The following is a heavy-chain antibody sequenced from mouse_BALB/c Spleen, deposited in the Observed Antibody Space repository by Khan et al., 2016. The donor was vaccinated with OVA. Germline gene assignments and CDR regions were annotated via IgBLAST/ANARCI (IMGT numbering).Heavy chain of an antibody. D-gene: IGHD4-1*01. CDR2: ISNSGST. CDR3: ASELGRYYAMDY. J-gene: IGHJ4*01. Sequence: EVQLQESGPGPVKPSQSLSLTCTVTGYSFTSDYAWHWIRQFPGNKLVLMGYISNSGSTSYNPSLKSRISITRDTSKTPFFLQLNTVTTEDTATYYCASELGRYYAMDYWGQGTSVTVSA. CDR1: GYSFTSDYA. V-gene: IGHV3-2*02.